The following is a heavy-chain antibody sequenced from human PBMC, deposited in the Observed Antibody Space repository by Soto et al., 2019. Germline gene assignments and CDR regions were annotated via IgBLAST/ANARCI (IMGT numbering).Heavy chain of an antibody. CDR3: ARAFSGSYHYYYYYMDV. CDR2: INWNGGST. Sequence: GGSLRLSCAASGFTFDDYGMSWVRQAPGKGLEWVSGINWNGGSTGYADSVKGRFTISRDNAKNSLYLQMNSLRAEDTALYHCARAFSGSYHYYYYYMDVWGKGTTVTVSS. J-gene: IGHJ6*03. CDR1: GFTFDDYG. V-gene: IGHV3-20*01. D-gene: IGHD3-10*01.